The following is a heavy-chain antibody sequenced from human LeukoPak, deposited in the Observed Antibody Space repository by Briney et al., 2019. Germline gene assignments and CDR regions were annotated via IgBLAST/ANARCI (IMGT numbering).Heavy chain of an antibody. Sequence: GGSLRLSCAASGFTFSSYGMHWVRQAQGKGLEGVAFIRYDGSNKYYADSVKGRFTISRDNSKNTLYLQMNSLRAEDTAVYYCAKFLAYRIAAGADYWGQGTLVTVSS. CDR3: AKFLAYRIAAGADY. J-gene: IGHJ4*02. CDR2: IRYDGSNK. D-gene: IGHD6-13*01. CDR1: GFTFSSYG. V-gene: IGHV3-30*02.